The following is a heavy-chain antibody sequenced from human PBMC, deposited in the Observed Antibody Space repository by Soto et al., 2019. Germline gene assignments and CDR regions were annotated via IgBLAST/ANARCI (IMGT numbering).Heavy chain of an antibody. CDR2: IYSGGST. Sequence: GGSLRLSGAASGFTVSSNYMSWVRQAPGKGLEWVSVIYSGGSTYYADSVKGRFTISRDNSKNTLYLQMNSLRAEDTAVYYCARDSVTTVTIDYYYGMDVWGQGTTVTVSS. V-gene: IGHV3-53*01. D-gene: IGHD4-4*01. J-gene: IGHJ6*02. CDR3: ARDSVTTVTIDYYYGMDV. CDR1: GFTVSSNY.